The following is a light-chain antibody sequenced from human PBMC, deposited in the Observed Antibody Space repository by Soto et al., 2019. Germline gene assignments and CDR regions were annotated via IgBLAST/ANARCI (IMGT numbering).Light chain of an antibody. Sequence: DVVMTQSPLSLPVTLGQPASISCRSSQSLIHSDGNTYLSWFQQRPGQSPRRLIYEVSDRDSGVPDRFTGSGSGTDFTLKISRVEAEDVRVYYCMQGTHWPWTFGQGTEVDIK. CDR3: MQGTHWPWT. CDR1: QSLIHSDGNTY. V-gene: IGKV2-30*02. CDR2: EVS. J-gene: IGKJ1*01.